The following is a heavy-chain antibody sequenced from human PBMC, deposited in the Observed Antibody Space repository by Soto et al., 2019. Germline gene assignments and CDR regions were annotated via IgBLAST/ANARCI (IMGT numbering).Heavy chain of an antibody. Sequence: QVQLVQSGAEVKKPGASVKVSCKASGYTFTGYYMHWVRQAPGQGLEWMGWINPNSGGTNYAQKFQGWVTMTRDTSISTAYMELSRLRSDDTAVYYCARGIYDFWSGYYILYFDYWGQGTLVTVSS. J-gene: IGHJ4*02. V-gene: IGHV1-2*04. D-gene: IGHD3-3*01. CDR3: ARGIYDFWSGYYILYFDY. CDR2: INPNSGGT. CDR1: GYTFTGYY.